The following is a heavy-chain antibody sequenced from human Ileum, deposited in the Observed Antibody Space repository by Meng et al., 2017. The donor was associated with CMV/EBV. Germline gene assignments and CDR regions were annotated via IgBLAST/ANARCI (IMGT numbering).Heavy chain of an antibody. CDR1: GFTFSDYW. Sequence: GGSLRLSCVVSGFTFSDYWMQWVRQAPGKGLAWVSRINDDGTSTIYADSVKGRFTISRDNAKNTLYLQMNSLRAEDTAVYYCARTGLYCSSTSCPGVDVWGQGTTVTGSS. D-gene: IGHD2-2*01. V-gene: IGHV3-74*01. CDR2: INDDGTST. CDR3: ARTGLYCSSTSCPGVDV. J-gene: IGHJ6*01.